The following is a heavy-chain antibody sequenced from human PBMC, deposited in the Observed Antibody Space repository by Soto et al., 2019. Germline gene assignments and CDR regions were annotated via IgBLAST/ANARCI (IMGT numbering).Heavy chain of an antibody. CDR1: GDSVSSNSAA. Sequence: SQTLSLTCAISGDSVSSNSAAWNWIRQSPSRGLEWLGRTYYRSKWYNDYAVSVKSRITINPDTSKNQFSLQLNSVTPEDTAVYYCARARHRPTRVCYRSVSYYYGMDVWGQGTTVTVSS. D-gene: IGHD2-8*01. V-gene: IGHV6-1*01. J-gene: IGHJ6*02. CDR2: TYYRSKWYN. CDR3: ARARHRPTRVCYRSVSYYYGMDV.